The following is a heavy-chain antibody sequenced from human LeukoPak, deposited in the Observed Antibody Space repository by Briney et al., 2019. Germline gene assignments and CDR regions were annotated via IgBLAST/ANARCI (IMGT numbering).Heavy chain of an antibody. CDR1: GFTFSSYA. V-gene: IGHV3-30-3*01. CDR2: ISYDGGNK. Sequence: GGSLRLSCAASGFTFSSYAMHWVRQAPGKGLEWVAVISYDGGNKYYADSVKGRFTISRDNSKNTLYLQMNSLRAEDTAVYYCARDGPTMIVVVITFDYWGQGTLVTVSS. CDR3: ARDGPTMIVVVITFDY. D-gene: IGHD3-22*01. J-gene: IGHJ4*02.